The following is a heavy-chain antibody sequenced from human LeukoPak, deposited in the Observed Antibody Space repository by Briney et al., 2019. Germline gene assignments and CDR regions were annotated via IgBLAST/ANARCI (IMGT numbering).Heavy chain of an antibody. V-gene: IGHV4-59*08. D-gene: IGHD6-19*01. CDR3: ARRKGSLAVAAPFDY. J-gene: IGHJ4*02. Sequence: PSETLSLTCTVSGGSISSYYWSWIRQPPGKGLEWIGYIYYSGSTNYDPSLKSRVTISVDTSKNQFSLKPSSVTAADTAVYYCARRKGSLAVAAPFDYWGQGTLVTVSS. CDR1: GGSISSYY. CDR2: IYYSGST.